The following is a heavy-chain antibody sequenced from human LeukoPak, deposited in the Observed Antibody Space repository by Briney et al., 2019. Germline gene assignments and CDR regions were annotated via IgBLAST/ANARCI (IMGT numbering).Heavy chain of an antibody. CDR2: VNEGGSEK. CDR3: ARAYCTGGGCYDY. D-gene: IGHD2-15*01. V-gene: IGHV3-7*01. CDR1: GFTFNSYW. Sequence: GGSLRLSCTASGFTFNSYWVSWVRQAPGKGLEWVANVNEGGSEKYYVDSVKGRFTLSRDNAKNSLYLQMNSLRADDTAVYYCARAYCTGGGCYDYWGQGTLVTVSS. J-gene: IGHJ4*02.